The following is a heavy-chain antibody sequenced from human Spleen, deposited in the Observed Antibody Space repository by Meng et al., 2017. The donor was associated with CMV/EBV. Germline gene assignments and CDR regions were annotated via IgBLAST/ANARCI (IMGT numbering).Heavy chain of an antibody. CDR2: IIPILGIS. J-gene: IGHJ4*02. Sequence: QVQLVQSGAEVKTSGSSVKVYCKASGGTFGNYAMNWVRQAPGQGLEWMGGIIPILGISNYAQKFQGRVTATADKSTRTAYMELSSLTSEDTAVYYCARGSGYLNPFDYWGQGTLVTVSS. D-gene: IGHD5-12*01. CDR3: ARGSGYLNPFDY. V-gene: IGHV1-69*10. CDR1: GGTFGNYA.